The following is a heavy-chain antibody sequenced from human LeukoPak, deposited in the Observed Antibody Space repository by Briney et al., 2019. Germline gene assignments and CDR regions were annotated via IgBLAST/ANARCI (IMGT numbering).Heavy chain of an antibody. Sequence: GGSLRLSCAASGFTFSGYWMHWVRQAPGKGLVWVSRINSDGSSTSYADSVKGRFTISRDNGKNTLYLKMNSLRAEDTAVYYCTRGGYYSLGDYWGQGTLVTVSS. J-gene: IGHJ4*02. CDR3: TRGGYYSLGDY. CDR1: GFTFSGYW. D-gene: IGHD4-11*01. CDR2: INSDGSST. V-gene: IGHV3-74*01.